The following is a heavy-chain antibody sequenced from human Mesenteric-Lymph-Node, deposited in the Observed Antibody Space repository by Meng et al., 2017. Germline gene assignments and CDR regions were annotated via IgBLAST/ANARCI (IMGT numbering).Heavy chain of an antibody. CDR2: IYHGVNI. J-gene: IGHJ4*02. Sequence: QVSDAAQGLVIPSHPLSLTCAVCGDSITSGDYSWPWIRQPPEKGLEWIGYIYHGVNIYYTPSLRSRVTISVDKSRNQFSLKLTSVSAADTAVYYCARVSSGWDYFDYWGQGTLVTVSS. D-gene: IGHD6-19*01. CDR1: GDSITSGDYS. CDR3: ARVSSGWDYFDY. V-gene: IGHV4-30-2*01.